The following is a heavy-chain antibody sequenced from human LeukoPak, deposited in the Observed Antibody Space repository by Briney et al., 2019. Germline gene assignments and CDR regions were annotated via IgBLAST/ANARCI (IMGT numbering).Heavy chain of an antibody. CDR1: GFTFSRNR. Sequence: GGSLRLSCAASGFTFSRNRMNWVRQAPGKGLEWVSSISTSSSYIYYADSVKGRFTISRDNAKNSLYLKMNSLRVDDTAVYYCARGASVVAGSDDAFDIWGQGTMVTVSS. D-gene: IGHD6-19*01. J-gene: IGHJ3*02. V-gene: IGHV3-21*01. CDR3: ARGASVVAGSDDAFDI. CDR2: ISTSSSYI.